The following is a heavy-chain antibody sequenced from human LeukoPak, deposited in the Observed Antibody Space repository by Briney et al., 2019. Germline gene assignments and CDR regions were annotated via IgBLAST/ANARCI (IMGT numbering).Heavy chain of an antibody. Sequence: GRSLRLSCAASGFTFSNYGIHWVRQAPGKGLEWVAVMWSDGSNKFYADSVKGQFTVSRDNSKNTVYLQMNSLRAEDTAVYYCARDFDTSGHYLFDYWGQGTLITVSS. CDR2: MWSDGSNK. D-gene: IGHD3-22*01. J-gene: IGHJ4*02. CDR1: GFTFSNYG. CDR3: ARDFDTSGHYLFDY. V-gene: IGHV3-33*01.